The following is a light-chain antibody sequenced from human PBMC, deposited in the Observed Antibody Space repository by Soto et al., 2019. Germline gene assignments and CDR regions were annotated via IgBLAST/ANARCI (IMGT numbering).Light chain of an antibody. J-gene: IGKJ1*01. CDR3: QQRSNWPRWT. Sequence: EIVLTQSPATLSLSPGERATLSCRASQSVSSYLAWYQQKPGQAPRLLIYDASNRATGIPARFSGSGSGTDFTLTISSLEPEDFAVYYCQQRSNWPRWTFGQGTNVELK. V-gene: IGKV3-11*01. CDR1: QSVSSY. CDR2: DAS.